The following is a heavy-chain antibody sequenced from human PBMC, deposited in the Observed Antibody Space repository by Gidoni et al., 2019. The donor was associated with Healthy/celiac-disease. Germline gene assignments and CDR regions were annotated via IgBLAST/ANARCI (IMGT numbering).Heavy chain of an antibody. Sequence: QVQLVQSGAEVKKPGSSVKVSCKASGGTFSSYAISWVRQAPGQGLEWMGGIIPIFGTANYAQKFQGRVTITADESTSTAYMELSSLRSEDTAVYYCALRGFRPGDYYYYGMDVWGQGTTVTVSS. CDR3: ALRGFRPGDYYYYGMDV. J-gene: IGHJ6*02. D-gene: IGHD3-10*01. CDR1: GGTFSSYA. V-gene: IGHV1-69*01. CDR2: IIPIFGTA.